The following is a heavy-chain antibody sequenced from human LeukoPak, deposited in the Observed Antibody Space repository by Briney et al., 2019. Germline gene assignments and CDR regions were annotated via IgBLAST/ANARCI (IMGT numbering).Heavy chain of an antibody. V-gene: IGHV1-2*04. CDR1: GYTFTGYY. J-gene: IGHJ6*02. CDR2: INPNSGGT. CDR3: AREYGSGTLGASYYYYYGMDV. D-gene: IGHD3-10*01. Sequence: ASVKVSCTASGYTFTGYYMHWVRQAPGQGLEWMGWINPNSGGTNYAQKFQGWVTMTRDTSISTAYMELSRLRSDDTAVYYCAREYGSGTLGASYYYYYGMDVWGQGTTVTVSS.